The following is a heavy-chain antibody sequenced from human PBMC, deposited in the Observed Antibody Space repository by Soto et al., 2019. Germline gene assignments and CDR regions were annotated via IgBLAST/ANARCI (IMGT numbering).Heavy chain of an antibody. V-gene: IGHV4-4*02. CDR2: IYHSGDT. Sequence: SETLSLTCAVSGDSISSSNWWSWVRQPPGKGLEWIGEIYHSGDTNYNPSLTSRVTISVDKSKNQFSLKLTSVTAADTAMYYCARGGYCSGGICPNWFDPWGQGTLVT. CDR3: ARGGYCSGGICPNWFDP. J-gene: IGHJ5*02. D-gene: IGHD2-15*01. CDR1: GDSISSSNW.